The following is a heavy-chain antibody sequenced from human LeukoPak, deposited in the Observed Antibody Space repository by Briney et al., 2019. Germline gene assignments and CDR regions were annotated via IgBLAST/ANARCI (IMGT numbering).Heavy chain of an antibody. CDR2: IRYDGSNK. CDR3: ATLLYGDYVQPYYFDY. J-gene: IGHJ4*02. D-gene: IGHD4-17*01. V-gene: IGHV3-30*02. CDR1: GFTFSSYG. Sequence: GGSLRLSCAPSGFTFSSYGMHWVRQAPGKGLEWVAFIRYDGSNKYYADSVKGRFTISRDNSKNTLYLQMNSLRAEDTAVYYCATLLYGDYVQPYYFDYWGQGTLVTVSS.